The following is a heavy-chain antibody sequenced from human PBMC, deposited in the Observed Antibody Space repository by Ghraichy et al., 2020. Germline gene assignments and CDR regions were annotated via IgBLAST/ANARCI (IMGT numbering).Heavy chain of an antibody. CDR2: IYYSGST. CDR3: ARDRGSYYGSGSYYHFDY. V-gene: IGHV4-31*03. J-gene: IGHJ4*02. Sequence: SETLSLTCTVSGGSISSCGYYWSWIRQHPGKGLEWIGYIYYSGSTYYNPSLKSRVTISVDTSKNQFSLKLSSVTAADTAVYYCARDRGSYYGSGSYYHFDYWGQGTLVTVSS. D-gene: IGHD3-10*01. CDR1: GGSISSCGYY.